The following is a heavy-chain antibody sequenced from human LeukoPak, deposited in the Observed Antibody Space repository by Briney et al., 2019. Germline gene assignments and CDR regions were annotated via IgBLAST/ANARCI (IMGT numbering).Heavy chain of an antibody. CDR2: INPNSGGT. CDR3: ARGSIESTASDY. Sequence: ASVKVSCKASGYTFTDYYIHWVRQAPGQGLEWMGWINPNSGGTNYAQKFQGRVTMTRDTSIGTAYMELSRLTSDDTAVYYCARGSIESTASDYWGQGTLVTVSS. J-gene: IGHJ4*02. D-gene: IGHD2-21*01. V-gene: IGHV1-2*02. CDR1: GYTFTDYY.